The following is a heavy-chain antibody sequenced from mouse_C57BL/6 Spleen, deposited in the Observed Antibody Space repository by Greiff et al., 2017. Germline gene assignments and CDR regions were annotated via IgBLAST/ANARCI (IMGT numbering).Heavy chain of an antibody. CDR3: IYSNYVGGLDY. J-gene: IGHJ2*01. D-gene: IGHD2-5*01. CDR1: GFNIKDDY. V-gene: IGHV14-4*01. CDR2: IDPENGDT. Sequence: EVKLQESGAELVRPGASVKLSCTASGFNIKDDYMHWVKQRPEQGLEWIGWIDPENGDTEYASKFQGKATITADTSSNTAYLQLSSLTSEDTAVYYCIYSNYVGGLDYWGQGTTLTVSS.